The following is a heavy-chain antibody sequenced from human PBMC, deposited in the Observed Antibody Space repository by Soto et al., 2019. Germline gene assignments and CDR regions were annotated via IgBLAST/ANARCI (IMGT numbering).Heavy chain of an antibody. CDR2: ISYDGSNK. CDR3: AKEVWSGPMDV. CDR1: GFTFSSYG. J-gene: IGHJ6*02. Sequence: ESGGGVVQPGRSLRLSCAASGFTFSSYGMHWVRQAPGKGLEWVAVISYDGSNKYYADSVKGRFTISRDNSKNTLYLQMNSLRAEDTAGYYCAKEVWSGPMDVWGQGTTVTVSS. V-gene: IGHV3-30*18. D-gene: IGHD3-3*01.